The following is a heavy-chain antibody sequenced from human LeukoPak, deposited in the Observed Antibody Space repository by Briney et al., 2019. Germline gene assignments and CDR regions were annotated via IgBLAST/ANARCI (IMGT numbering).Heavy chain of an antibody. CDR3: AREGGDPRWLDP. Sequence: KPSETLSLTCTVSGCSISSYYWTWIRQSAGKGLEWIGRINTSGSTNYNPSLRSRVTMSVNTSKNQFSLNLTSVTAADTAVYSCAREGGDPRWLDPWGQGTLVTVSS. CDR2: INTSGST. V-gene: IGHV4-4*07. J-gene: IGHJ5*02. D-gene: IGHD6-25*01. CDR1: GCSISSYY.